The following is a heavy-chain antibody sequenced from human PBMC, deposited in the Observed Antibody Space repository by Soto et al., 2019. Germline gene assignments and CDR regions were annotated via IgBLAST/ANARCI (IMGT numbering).Heavy chain of an antibody. CDR3: ARAFGSTMPSLF. J-gene: IGHJ4*02. CDR1: GGYISSYY. V-gene: IGHV4-59*01. Sequence: NPSETLSLTCTVSGGYISSYYWTWIRQPPGKGLEWIGYIYYSGSTNYNPSLKSRVTMSIDTSKNQFSLKLSSVTAADTAVYYCARAFGSTMPSLFWGQGTLVTAPQ. D-gene: IGHD2-2*01. CDR2: IYYSGST.